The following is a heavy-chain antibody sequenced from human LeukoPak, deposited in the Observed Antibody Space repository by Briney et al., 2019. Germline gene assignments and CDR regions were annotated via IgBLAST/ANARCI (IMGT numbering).Heavy chain of an antibody. CDR2: INHSGST. D-gene: IGHD3-3*01. Sequence: SETLSLTCAVYGGSFSGYYWSWIRQPPGKGLEWIGEINHSGSTNYNPSLKSRVTISVDTSKNQFSLKLSSVTAADTAVYYCARAVWSGYLSWFDPWGQGTLVTVSS. CDR1: GGSFSGYY. V-gene: IGHV4-34*01. CDR3: ARAVWSGYLSWFDP. J-gene: IGHJ5*02.